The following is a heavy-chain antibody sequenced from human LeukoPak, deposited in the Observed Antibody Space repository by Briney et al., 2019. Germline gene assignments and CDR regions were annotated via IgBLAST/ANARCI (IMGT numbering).Heavy chain of an antibody. V-gene: IGHV5-10-1*01. CDR1: GYSFISYW. J-gene: IGHJ4*02. Sequence: GESLKISRNGSGYSFISYWISWVRQIPGKGLEWIWRIDPRDSYTNYSPSLLGHVTISADKSITTAYLQWSSLKASDTAIYYCATHRVGRLPYSFDYWGQGTLVTVSS. CDR3: ATHRVGRLPYSFDY. CDR2: IDPRDSYT. D-gene: IGHD3/OR15-3a*01.